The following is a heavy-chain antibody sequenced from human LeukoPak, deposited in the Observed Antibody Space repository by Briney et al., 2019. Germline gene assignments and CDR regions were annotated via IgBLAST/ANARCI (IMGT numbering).Heavy chain of an antibody. CDR2: INPNSGGT. J-gene: IGHJ3*02. D-gene: IGHD3-9*01. V-gene: IGHV1-2*02. CDR1: GYTFTGYY. CDR3: ARVYYDILTGPLSGPTFGI. Sequence: ASVKVSCKASGYTFTGYYMHWVRQAPGQGLEWMGWINPNSGGTNYAQKFQGRVTMTRDTSISTAYMELSRLRSDDTAVYYCARVYYDILTGPLSGPTFGIWGQGTMVTVSS.